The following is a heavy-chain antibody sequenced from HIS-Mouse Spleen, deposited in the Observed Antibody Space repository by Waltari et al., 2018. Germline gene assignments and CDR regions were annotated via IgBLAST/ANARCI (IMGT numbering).Heavy chain of an antibody. Sequence: QVTFRESGPALVKPPQPLTLTCTFSGFSLSTSGMRVSWIRQPPGKALEWLARIDWDDDKYYSTSLKTRITISKDTSKNQVVLTMTNMDPVDTATYYCARIAEGYSSGWYAFDYWGQGTLVTVSS. CDR1: GFSLSTSGMR. CDR3: ARIAEGYSSGWYAFDY. V-gene: IGHV2-70*15. D-gene: IGHD6-19*01. CDR2: IDWDDDK. J-gene: IGHJ4*02.